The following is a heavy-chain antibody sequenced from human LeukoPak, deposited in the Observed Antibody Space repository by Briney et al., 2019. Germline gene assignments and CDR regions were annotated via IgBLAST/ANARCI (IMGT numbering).Heavy chain of an antibody. D-gene: IGHD5-12*01. CDR1: GFSFNNYA. J-gene: IGHJ4*01. CDR2: IIASSGAT. CDR3: VKGAYDYIEVAYFDF. Sequence: PGGSLRLSCAASGFSFNNYAMNWVRQAPGKGLEWVSVIIASSGATVYADSVKGRFTISRDISKNTLYLQMNNLRVEDTAVYCCVKGAYDYIEVAYFDFWGQGILVTVSS. V-gene: IGHV3-23*01.